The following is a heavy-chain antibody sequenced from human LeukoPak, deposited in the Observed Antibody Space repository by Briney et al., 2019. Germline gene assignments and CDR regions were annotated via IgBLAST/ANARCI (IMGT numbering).Heavy chain of an antibody. Sequence: ASVKVSCKAPGYTFTSYGISWVRQAPGQGLEWMGWISAYNGNTNYAQKLQGRVTMTTDTSTSTAYMERRSLRSDDTAVYYCASVATGTTVLGSIDAFDIWGQGTMVTVSS. CDR1: GYTFTSYG. D-gene: IGHD1-1*01. CDR2: ISAYNGNT. CDR3: ASVATGTTVLGSIDAFDI. V-gene: IGHV1-18*01. J-gene: IGHJ3*02.